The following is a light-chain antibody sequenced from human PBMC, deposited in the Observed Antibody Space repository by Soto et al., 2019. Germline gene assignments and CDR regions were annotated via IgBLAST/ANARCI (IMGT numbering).Light chain of an antibody. CDR3: QQYGGSPRIT. CDR2: GAS. V-gene: IGKV3-20*01. CDR1: QSVSNYY. Sequence: EIVLTQSTGTLSLSPGERATLSCRASQSVSNYYLAWYQQKRGQPPRLLIYGASSRATGIPDRFSGSGSGTDFTLTISRLAPEDFAVYYCQQYGGSPRITFGQGPRLEIK. J-gene: IGKJ5*01.